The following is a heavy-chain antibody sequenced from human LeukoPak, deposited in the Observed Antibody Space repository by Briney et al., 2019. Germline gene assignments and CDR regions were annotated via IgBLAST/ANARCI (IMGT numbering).Heavy chain of an antibody. CDR1: GGSISSYY. V-gene: IGHV4-59*12. Sequence: SETLSLTCTVSGGSISSYYWSWIRQPPGKGLEWIGYIYYSGSTNYNPSLKSRVTISVDTSKNQFSLKLSSVTAADTAVYYCARDIWTSIAVAGTGGNDWGQGTLVTVSS. D-gene: IGHD6-19*01. CDR3: ARDIWTSIAVAGTGGND. CDR2: IYYSGST. J-gene: IGHJ1*01.